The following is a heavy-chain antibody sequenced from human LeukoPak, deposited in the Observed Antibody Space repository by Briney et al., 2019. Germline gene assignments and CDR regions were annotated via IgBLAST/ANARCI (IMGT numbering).Heavy chain of an antibody. V-gene: IGHV1-24*01. CDR1: GYTLTELS. J-gene: IGHJ4*02. D-gene: IGHD1-26*01. CDR2: FDPEDGET. CDR3: ATGLGRELLPDY. Sequence: ASVKVSCKVSGYTLTELSMHWVRQAPGKGLEWMGGFDPEDGETIYAQKFQGRVTMTEDTSTDTAYMELSSLRSEDTAVYYCATGLGRELLPDYWGQGTLVTVSS.